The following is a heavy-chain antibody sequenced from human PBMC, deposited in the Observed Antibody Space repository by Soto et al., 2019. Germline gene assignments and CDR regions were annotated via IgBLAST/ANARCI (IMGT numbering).Heavy chain of an antibody. Sequence: QVQLVQSGAEVKKPESSVKVSCKTSGGTFVRHVIGWVRQAPGQGPEWMGKINPLSGIPNYAQKFQDRVTFTADTDSSTAYMELSSLRSDDTAVYYCAAPACAATWCSPSHNLDHWGQGTLVTVSS. CDR2: INPLSGIP. J-gene: IGHJ4*02. D-gene: IGHD2-2*01. CDR3: AAPACAATWCSPSHNLDH. V-gene: IGHV1-69*09. CDR1: GGTFVRHV.